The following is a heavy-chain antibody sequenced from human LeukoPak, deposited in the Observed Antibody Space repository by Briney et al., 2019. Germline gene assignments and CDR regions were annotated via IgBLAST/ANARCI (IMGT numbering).Heavy chain of an antibody. CDR3: VKDNSNWYWYFDL. CDR2: ISGSGNST. CDR1: GFTVSYNY. D-gene: IGHD1-1*01. V-gene: IGHV3-23*01. Sequence: AGGSLRLSCAASGFTVSYNYMSWVRQAPGKGLEWVSVISGSGNSTYYADSVKGRFTISRDNSKNTLYLQMNSLRGEDTAVYHCVKDNSNWYWYFDLWGRGTLVTVSS. J-gene: IGHJ2*01.